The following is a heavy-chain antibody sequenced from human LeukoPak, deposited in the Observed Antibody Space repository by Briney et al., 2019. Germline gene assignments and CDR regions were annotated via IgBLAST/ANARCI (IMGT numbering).Heavy chain of an antibody. V-gene: IGHV4-34*01. CDR1: GGSFTDYF. Sequence: SETLSLTCDVFGGSFTDYFWTWIRRSPGKGLEWIGEINDYTGNTNYNPSLNSRVSISLEKSKNQFSLELRSVTAADTAVYYCARGRIAKIVVVHSFHYGMDVWGQGTTVTVSS. CDR2: INDYTGNT. J-gene: IGHJ6*02. D-gene: IGHD3-22*01. CDR3: ARGRIAKIVVVHSFHYGMDV.